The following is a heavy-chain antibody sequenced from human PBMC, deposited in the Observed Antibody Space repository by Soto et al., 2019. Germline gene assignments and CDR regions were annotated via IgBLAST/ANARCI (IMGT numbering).Heavy chain of an antibody. D-gene: IGHD3-10*01. CDR1: GGSFSGYC. CDR2: INHSGST. J-gene: IGHJ6*02. V-gene: IGHV4-34*01. CDR3: ATLSRGYYYYGMDV. Sequence: PSETLSLTCAVYGGSFSGYCWSWIRQPPGKGLEWIGEINHSGSTNYNPSLKSRVTISVDTSKNQFSLKLSSVTAADTAVYYCATLSRGYYYYGMDVWGQGTTVTVSS.